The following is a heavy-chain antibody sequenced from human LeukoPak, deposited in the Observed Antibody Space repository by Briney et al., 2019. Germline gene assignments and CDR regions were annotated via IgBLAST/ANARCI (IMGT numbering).Heavy chain of an antibody. J-gene: IGHJ4*02. CDR3: AKSVGYSYGTTLDY. D-gene: IGHD5-18*01. CDR1: GFTFDDYA. Sequence: PGGSLRLSCAASGFTFDDYAMRWVRQAPGKGLEWDSGISWNSGSIGYADSVKGRFTISRDNAKNSLYLQMNSLRAEDTALYYCAKSVGYSYGTTLDYWGQGTLVTVSS. V-gene: IGHV3-9*01. CDR2: ISWNSGSI.